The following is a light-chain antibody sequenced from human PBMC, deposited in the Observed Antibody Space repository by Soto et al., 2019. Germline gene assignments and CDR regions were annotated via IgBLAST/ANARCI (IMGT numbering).Light chain of an antibody. CDR1: QNITNN. J-gene: IGKJ1*01. Sequence: DIQMTQSPSSLSASIGDRVTITFQASQNITNNLSWYQQKPGKAPKLLIYAASSLQSGVPSRFSGSGSGTEFTLTISSLQPDDFATYYCQHYNSYSEAFGQGTKVDIK. V-gene: IGKV1-5*01. CDR2: AAS. CDR3: QHYNSYSEA.